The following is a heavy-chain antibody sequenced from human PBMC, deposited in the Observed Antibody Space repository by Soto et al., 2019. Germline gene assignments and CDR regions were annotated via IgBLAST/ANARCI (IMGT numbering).Heavy chain of an antibody. D-gene: IGHD3-3*01. V-gene: IGHV4-39*01. CDR3: ARQLVDDFWSGSHDAFDI. J-gene: IGHJ3*02. Sequence: SETLSLTCTGSGGSISSSIYYWGWIRQPPGKGLEWIGSIYYSGITYYNPSLKSRVTISVDTSKNQFSLKPSSVTAADTAVYYCARQLVDDFWSGSHDAFDIWGQGTMVTVSS. CDR1: GGSISSSIYY. CDR2: IYYSGIT.